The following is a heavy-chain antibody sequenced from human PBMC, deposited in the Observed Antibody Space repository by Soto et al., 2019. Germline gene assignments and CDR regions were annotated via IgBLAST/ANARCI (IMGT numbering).Heavy chain of an antibody. CDR1: GFTFTSSA. D-gene: IGHD3-3*01. CDR2: IVVGSGNT. J-gene: IGHJ6*02. V-gene: IGHV1-58*01. CDR3: VADRGITIFGVVRLDV. Sequence: SVKVSCKASGFTFTSSAVQWVRQARGQRLEWIGWIVVGSGNTNYAQKFQERVTITRDMSTSTAYMELSSLRSEDTAVYYCVADRGITIFGVVRLDVWGQGTTVTVSS.